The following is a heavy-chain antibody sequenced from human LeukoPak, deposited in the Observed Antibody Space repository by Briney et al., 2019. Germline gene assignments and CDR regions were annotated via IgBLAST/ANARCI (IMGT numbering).Heavy chain of an antibody. J-gene: IGHJ4*02. CDR1: GFTFSSYS. V-gene: IGHV3-21*01. Sequence: PGGSLRLSCAASGFTFSSYSMNWVRQAPGQGLEWVSSISSSSSYIYYADSVKGRFTISRDNAKNSLYLQMNSLRAEDTAVYYCARERWESFDYWGQGTLVTVSS. CDR3: ARERWESFDY. D-gene: IGHD1-26*01. CDR2: ISSSSSYI.